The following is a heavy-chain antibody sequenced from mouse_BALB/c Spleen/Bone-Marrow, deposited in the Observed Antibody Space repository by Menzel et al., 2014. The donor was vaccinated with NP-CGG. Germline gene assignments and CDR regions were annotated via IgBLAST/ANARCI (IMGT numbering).Heavy chain of an antibody. CDR2: IDPANGNT. V-gene: IGHV14-3*02. CDR3: ARYRYYGSSYAMDY. CDR1: GFNIKDTY. Sequence: EVQLQQSGAELVKPGASVKLSCTASGFNIKDTYMHWVMQRPEQGLEWIGRIDPANGNTKYDPKFQGKATITADTSSNTAYLQLSSLTSEDTAVYYCARYRYYGSSYAMDYWGQGTSFPVSS. J-gene: IGHJ4*01. D-gene: IGHD1-1*01.